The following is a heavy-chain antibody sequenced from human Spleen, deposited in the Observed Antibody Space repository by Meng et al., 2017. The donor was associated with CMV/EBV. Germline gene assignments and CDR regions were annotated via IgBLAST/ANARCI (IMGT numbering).Heavy chain of an antibody. CDR2: IRNDGTVK. J-gene: IGHJ4*02. CDR3: AKNGRYCSSTSCYGEFDY. CDR1: GFTFTTYW. Sequence: GESLKISCAASGFTFTTYWMSWVRQAPGKGLEWVATIRNDGTVKNYADSVKGRFAIYRDNSKNSLYLQMNSLRAEDTALFYCAKNGRYCSSTSCYGEFDYWGQGTLVTVSS. V-gene: IGHV3-7*03. D-gene: IGHD2-2*01.